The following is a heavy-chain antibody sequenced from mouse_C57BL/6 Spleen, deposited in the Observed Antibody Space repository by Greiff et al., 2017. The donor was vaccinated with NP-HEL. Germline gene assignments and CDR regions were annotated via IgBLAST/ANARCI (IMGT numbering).Heavy chain of an antibody. CDR1: GFTFSSYG. CDR3: ARTYYSNLAWFAY. D-gene: IGHD2-5*01. J-gene: IGHJ3*01. V-gene: IGHV5-6*01. CDR2: ISSGGSYT. Sequence: EVKLVESGGDLVKPGGSLKLSCAASGFTFSSYGMSWVRQTPGKRLEWVATISSGGSYTSYPDSVKGRFTISRDNAKTTLYLQMSSLKSEDTAMYYCARTYYSNLAWFAYWGQGTRVTVSA.